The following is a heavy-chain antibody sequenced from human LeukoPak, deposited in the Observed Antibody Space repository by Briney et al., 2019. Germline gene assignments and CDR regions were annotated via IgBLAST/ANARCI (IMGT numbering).Heavy chain of an antibody. V-gene: IGHV3-48*04. D-gene: IGHD6-13*01. Sequence: PGGSLRLSCAASGFTFSSYSMNWVRQAPGKGLEWVSYISSSSSTIYYADSVKGRFTISRDNAKNSLYLQMNSLRAEDTAVYYCARDVAAAGTGYYYYYGMDVWGQGTTVTVSS. J-gene: IGHJ6*02. CDR2: ISSSSSTI. CDR1: GFTFSSYS. CDR3: ARDVAAAGTGYYYYYGMDV.